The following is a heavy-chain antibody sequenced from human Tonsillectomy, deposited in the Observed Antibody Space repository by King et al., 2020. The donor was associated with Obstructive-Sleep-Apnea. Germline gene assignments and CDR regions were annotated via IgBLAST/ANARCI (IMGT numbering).Heavy chain of an antibody. CDR2: VYYSGST. Sequence: MQLQESGPGLVKPSETLSLTCTVSGGSITNNDQYWGWIRQTPGKGLEWIGSVYYSGSTYYNPSLQSRVTISVDTSKSQFSLRLNSVTAADTAVYYCGGVRNWDYLGSGLFDYWGQGILVTVSS. CDR1: GGSITNNDQY. V-gene: IGHV4-39*07. CDR3: GGVRNWDYLGSGLFDY. J-gene: IGHJ4*02. D-gene: IGHD3-10*01.